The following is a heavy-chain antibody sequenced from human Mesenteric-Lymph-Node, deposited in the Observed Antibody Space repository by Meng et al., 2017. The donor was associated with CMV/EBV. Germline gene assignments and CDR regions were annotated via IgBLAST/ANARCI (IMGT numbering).Heavy chain of an antibody. Sequence: SETLSLTCTVSGGSVSSGSYYWSWIRQPPGKGLEWIGYIYYSGSTNYNPSLKSRVTISVDTSKNQFSLKLNSVTAADTAVYYCARDSLPPRRPFDYWGQGTLVTVSS. CDR2: IYYSGST. D-gene: IGHD5/OR15-5a*01. J-gene: IGHJ4*02. CDR3: ARDSLPPRRPFDY. CDR1: GGSVSSGSYY. V-gene: IGHV4-61*01.